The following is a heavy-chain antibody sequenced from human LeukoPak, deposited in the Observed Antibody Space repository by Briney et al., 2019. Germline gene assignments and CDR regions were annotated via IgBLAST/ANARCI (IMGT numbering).Heavy chain of an antibody. V-gene: IGHV3-7*01. CDR2: VNEDGSEQ. J-gene: IGHJ5*02. Sequence: GGSLRLSCEASGYTFTNNWMTWFRQAPGKGLEWVANVNEDGSEQNYLDSVKGRFTISRDNAKNSVYLQMNNLRVEETAVYYCARGRDWIDPWGQGTLVTVSS. CDR3: ARGRDWIDP. D-gene: IGHD5-24*01. CDR1: GYTFTNNW.